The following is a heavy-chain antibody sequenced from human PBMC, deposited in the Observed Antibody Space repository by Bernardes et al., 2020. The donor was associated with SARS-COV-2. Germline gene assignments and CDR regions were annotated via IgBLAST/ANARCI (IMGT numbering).Heavy chain of an antibody. Sequence: ASVKVSCKASGYRFTNYYMHWVRQAPGQGLEWMGIIYPGDDITTYAQKFRGRVTVTRDTSTNTVYMELSSLRSEDTAVYYCARQHRSSWLFDYWGQGTLVTVSS. D-gene: IGHD6-13*01. CDR2: IYPGDDIT. CDR3: ARQHRSSWLFDY. CDR1: GYRFTNYY. J-gene: IGHJ4*02. V-gene: IGHV1-46*01.